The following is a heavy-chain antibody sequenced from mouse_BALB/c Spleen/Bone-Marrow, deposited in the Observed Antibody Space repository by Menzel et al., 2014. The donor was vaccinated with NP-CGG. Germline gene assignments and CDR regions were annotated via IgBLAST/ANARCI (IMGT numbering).Heavy chain of an antibody. Sequence: QVQLQQSGAELVRPGTSVKVSCKASGYAFTNYLIEWVKQRPGQGLGWIGVINPGSGGTNYNEKFKGKATLTADKSSSTAYMQLSSLTSDDSAVYFCARRDDAMDYWGQGTSVTVSS. J-gene: IGHJ4*01. CDR3: ARRDDAMDY. CDR2: INPGSGGT. CDR1: GYAFTNYL. D-gene: IGHD3-3*01. V-gene: IGHV1-54*03.